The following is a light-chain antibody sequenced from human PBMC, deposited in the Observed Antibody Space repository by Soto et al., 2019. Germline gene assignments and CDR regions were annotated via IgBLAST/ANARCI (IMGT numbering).Light chain of an antibody. CDR2: DNN. Sequence: QSVLTQPPSVSAAPGRTVTISCSGSSSNIGNSFVSWYQQLPGTAPRLLIYDNNERPSGIPDRFSGSKSGTSATLGITGLQTGDEADYYCGAWDGGLSAFVFGTGTKFT. CDR3: GAWDGGLSAFV. CDR1: SSNIGNSF. J-gene: IGLJ1*01. V-gene: IGLV1-51*01.